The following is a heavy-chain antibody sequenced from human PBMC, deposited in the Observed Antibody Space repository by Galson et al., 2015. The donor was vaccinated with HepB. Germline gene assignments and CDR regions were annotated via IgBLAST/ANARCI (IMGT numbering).Heavy chain of an antibody. CDR1: GFTFSSYG. CDR2: ISYDGSNK. J-gene: IGHJ6*02. CDR3: ARRFYDSSRFRHYYGMDV. V-gene: IGHV3-30*03. D-gene: IGHD3-22*01. Sequence: SLRLSCAASGFTFSSYGMHWVRQAPGKGLEWVAVISYDGSNKYYADSVKGRFTISRDNSKNTLYLQMNSLRAEDTAVYYCARRFYDSSRFRHYYGMDVWGQGTTVTVSS.